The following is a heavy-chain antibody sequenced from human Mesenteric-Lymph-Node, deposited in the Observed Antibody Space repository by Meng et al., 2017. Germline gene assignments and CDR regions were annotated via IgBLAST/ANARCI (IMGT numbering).Heavy chain of an antibody. V-gene: IGHV3-53*01. CDR3: AKVYGEMIVSDLYDY. CDR1: GFTVSSNY. CDR2: IYSGGSK. J-gene: IGHJ4*02. D-gene: IGHD3-22*01. Sequence: GESLKISCAASGFTVSSNYMSWVRQAPGKGLEWVSVIYSGGSKYYADSVKGRFTISRHNSKNTLYLQMNSLRAEDTAVYYCAKVYGEMIVSDLYDYWGQGTLVTVSS.